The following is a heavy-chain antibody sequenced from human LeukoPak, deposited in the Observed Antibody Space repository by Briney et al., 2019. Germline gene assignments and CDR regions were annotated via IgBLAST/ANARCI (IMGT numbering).Heavy chain of an antibody. CDR3: ARVGDSSDWYVPIDY. CDR2: ISGSGGST. Sequence: PGGSLRLSCAASGFTFSSYAMSWVRQAPGKGLEWVSAISGSGGSTYYADSVKGRFTTSRDNSKNTLYLQMNSLRAEDTAVYYCARVGDSSDWYVPIDYWGQGTLVTVSS. J-gene: IGHJ4*02. V-gene: IGHV3-23*01. CDR1: GFTFSSYA. D-gene: IGHD6-19*01.